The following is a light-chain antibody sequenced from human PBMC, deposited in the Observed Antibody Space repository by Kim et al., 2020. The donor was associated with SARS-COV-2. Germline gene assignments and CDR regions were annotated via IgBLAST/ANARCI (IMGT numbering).Light chain of an antibody. CDR1: SSDVGGYNH. CDR2: EVT. CDR3: TSYAGRNNLV. Sequence: QSALTQPPSASGSPGQSVTISCTGTSSDVGGYNHVSWYQQHPGKAPKLIIYEVTKRPSGVPDRFFASKSGNTASLTVSGLQAEDEADYYCTSYAGRNNLVFGGGTKVTVL. V-gene: IGLV2-8*01. J-gene: IGLJ3*02.